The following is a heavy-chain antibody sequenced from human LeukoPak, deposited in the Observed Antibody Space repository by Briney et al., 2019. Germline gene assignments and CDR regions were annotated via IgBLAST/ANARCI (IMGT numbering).Heavy chain of an antibody. CDR3: AGGFVY. CDR2: INHNGNVN. V-gene: IGHV3-7*03. Sequence: GGSLRLSCAASGFTFSSYWMNWARQAPGKGLEWVVSINHNGNVNYYVDSVKGRFTISRDNAKNSLYLQMNSLRAEDTAVYYCAGGFVYWGQGTLVTVSS. D-gene: IGHD4-23*01. CDR1: GFTFSSYW. J-gene: IGHJ4*02.